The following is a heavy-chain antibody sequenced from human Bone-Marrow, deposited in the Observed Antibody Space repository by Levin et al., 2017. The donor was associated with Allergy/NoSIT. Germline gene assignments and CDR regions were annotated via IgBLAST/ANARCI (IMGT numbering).Heavy chain of an antibody. V-gene: IGHV5-51*01. D-gene: IGHD3-22*01. CDR1: GYYFVTSW. CDR3: ARIRVGYYRGFDQ. CDR2: VYPGDAET. Sequence: PGGSLRLSCKASGYYFVTSWIGWVRQMPGKGLEWMGMVYPGDAETRYSPSFQGQVTISADQSINTTYLQWGSLKASDTAMYFCARIRVGYYRGFDQWGQGTPVTVSS. J-gene: IGHJ4*02.